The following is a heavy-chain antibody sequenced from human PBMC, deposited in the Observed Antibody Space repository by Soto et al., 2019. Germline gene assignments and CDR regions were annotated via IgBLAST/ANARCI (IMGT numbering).Heavy chain of an antibody. CDR2: INPSGGST. Sequence: ASVKVSCKASGYTFTSYYMHWVRQAPGQGLEWMGIINPSGGSTSYAQKFQGRVTMTRDTSTSTVYMELSSLRSEDTAVYYCAPEPYDILTGYTLWGQGTLVTGSP. V-gene: IGHV1-46*01. CDR1: GYTFTSYY. J-gene: IGHJ1*01. D-gene: IGHD3-9*01. CDR3: APEPYDILTGYTL.